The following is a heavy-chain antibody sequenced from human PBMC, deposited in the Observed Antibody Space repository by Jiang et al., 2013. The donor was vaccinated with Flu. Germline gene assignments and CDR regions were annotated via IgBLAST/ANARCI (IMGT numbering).Heavy chain of an antibody. V-gene: IGHV1-18*01. CDR3: ARRSLLGFYGMDV. D-gene: IGHD3-16*02. CDR2: ISTSNGNT. Sequence: SCKASGYIFTMFDINWVRQAPGQGLEWMGGISTSNGNTNYTRKFQGRVTMTTDTSTNTAYMELGSLRSDDTAVYYCARRSLLGFYGMDVWGQGTTVTVSS. J-gene: IGHJ6*02. CDR1: GYIFTMFD.